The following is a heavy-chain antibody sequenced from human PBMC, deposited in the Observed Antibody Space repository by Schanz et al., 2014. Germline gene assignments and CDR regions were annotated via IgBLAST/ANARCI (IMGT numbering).Heavy chain of an antibody. CDR2: INPSSGTT. CDR3: ARGGFFDSTSFDS. D-gene: IGHD2-2*01. J-gene: IGHJ4*02. CDR1: GYTFTTYY. V-gene: IGHV1-46*03. Sequence: QVQLVQSGAEVKKPGVSVKVSCKASGYTFTTYYIHWVRQAPGQGLERMGKINPSSGTTSIAQNFQGRLTVARDTSTSTVNMELSSLRSEDTAVYSCARGGFFDSTSFDSWGQGTLVTVSS.